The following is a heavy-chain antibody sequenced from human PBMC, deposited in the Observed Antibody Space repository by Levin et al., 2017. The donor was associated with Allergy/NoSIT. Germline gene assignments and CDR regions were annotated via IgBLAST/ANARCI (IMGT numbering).Heavy chain of an antibody. CDR1: GFTFSSYG. V-gene: IGHV3-30*19. J-gene: IGHJ4*02. CDR3: ASPSIPRIWGSFLDY. D-gene: IGHD3-16*01. Sequence: GGSLRLSCAASGFTFSSYGMHWVRQAPGKGLEWVAVISYDESNKYYADSVKGRFTVSRDNSKNTLYLQMNSLRAEDTAMYYCASPSIPRIWGSFLDYWGQATLVTVSS. CDR2: ISYDESNK.